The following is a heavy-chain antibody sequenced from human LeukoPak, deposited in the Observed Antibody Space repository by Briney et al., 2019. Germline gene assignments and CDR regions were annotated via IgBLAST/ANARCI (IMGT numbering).Heavy chain of an antibody. CDR3: ATETENSNYDAFDI. CDR1: GFTFSSYE. Sequence: GGSLILSCAASGFTFSSYEMNWVRQAPGKGLEWVSYISGGGTTIFYADSVKGRFTISRDNAKNSLYLHMNSLSAEDTALYFCATETENSNYDAFDIWGQGTLVTVSS. D-gene: IGHD4-11*01. V-gene: IGHV3-48*03. J-gene: IGHJ3*02. CDR2: ISGGGTTI.